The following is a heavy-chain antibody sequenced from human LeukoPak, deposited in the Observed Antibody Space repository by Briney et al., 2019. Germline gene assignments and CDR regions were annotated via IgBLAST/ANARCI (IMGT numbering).Heavy chain of an antibody. CDR2: INPSGGST. CDR3: AREHTAMAPVRWFDP. Sequence: ASVKVSCKASGYTFTSYYMHWVRQAPGQGLEWMGIINPSGGSTSYAQKFQGRVTMTRDTSTSTDYMELSSLRSEDTAVYYCAREHTAMAPVRWFDPWGQGTLVTVSS. CDR1: GYTFTSYY. J-gene: IGHJ5*02. V-gene: IGHV1-46*01. D-gene: IGHD5-18*01.